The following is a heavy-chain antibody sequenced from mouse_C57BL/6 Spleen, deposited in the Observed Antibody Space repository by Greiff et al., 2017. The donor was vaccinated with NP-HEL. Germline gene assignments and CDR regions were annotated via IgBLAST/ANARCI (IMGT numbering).Heavy chain of an antibody. CDR3: ARSTMGAMDY. CDR1: GYSFTGYY. CDR2: INPSTGGT. V-gene: IGHV1-42*01. D-gene: IGHD1-1*02. J-gene: IGHJ4*01. Sequence: EVQLQESGPELVKPGASVKISCKASGYSFTGYYMNWVKQSPEKSLEWIGEINPSTGGTTYNQKFKAKATLTVDKSSSTAYMQLKSLTSEDAAVYYGARSTMGAMDYWGQGTSVTVSS.